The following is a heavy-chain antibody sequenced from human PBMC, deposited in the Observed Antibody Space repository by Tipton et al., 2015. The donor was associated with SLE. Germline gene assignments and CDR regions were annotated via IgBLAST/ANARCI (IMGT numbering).Heavy chain of an antibody. CDR2: ISYSGST. D-gene: IGHD5-12*01. J-gene: IGHJ5*02. Sequence: TLSLTCTVSGASISNYCWSWIRQPPGKGLEWIGYISYSGSTDYDPSLKSRVTISVDTSKNQLSLKLSSVTAADTALYYCARHYDGYSFDPWGQGTLVTVSS. CDR1: GASISNYC. CDR3: ARHYDGYSFDP. V-gene: IGHV4-59*08.